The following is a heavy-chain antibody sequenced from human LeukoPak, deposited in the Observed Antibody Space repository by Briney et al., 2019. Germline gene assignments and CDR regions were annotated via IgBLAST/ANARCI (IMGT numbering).Heavy chain of an antibody. CDR1: GVSVSSGSYY. V-gene: IGHV4-61*01. Sequence: SETLSLTCTVSGVSVSSGSYYWSWIRQPPGKALELIGYIYYTGSSNYNPSLKSRVTISVDTSKNQFSLKLSSVTPADTAVYYCARSLGGYYFDYWGQGTLVTVSS. CDR3: ARSLGGYYFDY. J-gene: IGHJ4*02. CDR2: IYYTGSS. D-gene: IGHD3-22*01.